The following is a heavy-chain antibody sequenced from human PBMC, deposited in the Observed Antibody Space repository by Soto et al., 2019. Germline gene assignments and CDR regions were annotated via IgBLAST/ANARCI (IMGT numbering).Heavy chain of an antibody. Sequence: GGSLRLSCAASGFTFSNCGMNWVRQTPGKGLEWVSYMSDSGATKHYADSVKGRFTISRDNGKDSLYLQMNSLRDEDTAVYFCARCSRNSCYSYGVDVWGQGATVTVSS. CDR3: ARCSRNSCYSYGVDV. CDR1: GFTFSNCG. J-gene: IGHJ6*02. V-gene: IGHV3-48*02. D-gene: IGHD2-15*01. CDR2: MSDSGATK.